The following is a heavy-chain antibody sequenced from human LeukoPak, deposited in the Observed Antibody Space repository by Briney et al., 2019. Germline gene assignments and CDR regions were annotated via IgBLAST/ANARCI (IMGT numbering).Heavy chain of an antibody. J-gene: IGHJ4*02. Sequence: GGSLRLSCAASGFTFSSYWMSWVRQPPGKGLEWVANIKQDGSEKYYVDSVKGRFTISRDNAKNSLYLQMNSLRAEDTAVYYCARGSVLRYFDWLDFDYWGQGTLVTVSS. D-gene: IGHD3-9*01. CDR3: ARGSVLRYFDWLDFDY. V-gene: IGHV3-7*03. CDR1: GFTFSSYW. CDR2: IKQDGSEK.